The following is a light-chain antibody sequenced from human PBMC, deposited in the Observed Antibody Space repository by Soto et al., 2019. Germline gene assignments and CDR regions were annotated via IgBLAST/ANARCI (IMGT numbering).Light chain of an antibody. Sequence: QSVLTQPTSVSGSPGQSITISCTGNHNDIGTYDYVSWYQQHPGRAPRLLIHGVTTRPSGISDRFSASTSGLTASLTISGLQAEDEADYYCSSFTSNRIYVFGPGTKV. CDR3: SSFTSNRIYV. J-gene: IGLJ1*01. CDR1: HNDIGTYDY. V-gene: IGLV2-14*03. CDR2: GVT.